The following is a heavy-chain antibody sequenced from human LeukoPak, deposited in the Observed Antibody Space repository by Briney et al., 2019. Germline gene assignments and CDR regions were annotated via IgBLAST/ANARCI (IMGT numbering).Heavy chain of an antibody. J-gene: IGHJ4*02. CDR2: INHSGST. CDR1: GGSISGYY. Sequence: SETLSLTCTVSGGSISGYYWSWIRQPPGKGLEWIGEINHSGSTNYNPSLKSRVTISVDTSKNQFSLKLSSVTAADTAVYYCARGHYDYIWGSYRPTFFDYWGQGTLVTVSS. V-gene: IGHV4-34*01. D-gene: IGHD3-16*02. CDR3: ARGHYDYIWGSYRPTFFDY.